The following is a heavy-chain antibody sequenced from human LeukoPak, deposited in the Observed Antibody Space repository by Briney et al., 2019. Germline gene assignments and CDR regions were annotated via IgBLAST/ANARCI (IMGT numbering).Heavy chain of an antibody. CDR2: ISAYNGNT. CDR3: AREKGPGYDILTGYYLPGWFDP. D-gene: IGHD3-9*01. J-gene: IGHJ5*02. CDR1: GYTFTSYG. V-gene: IGHV1-18*01. Sequence: ASVKVSCKASGYTFTSYGISWVRQAPGQGLVWMGWISAYNGNTNYAQKLQGRVTMTTDTSTSTAYMELRSLRSDDTAVYYCAREKGPGYDILTGYYLPGWFDPWGQGTLVTVSS.